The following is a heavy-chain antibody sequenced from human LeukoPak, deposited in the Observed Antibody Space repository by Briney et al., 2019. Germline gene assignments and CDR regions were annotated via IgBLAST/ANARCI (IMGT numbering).Heavy chain of an antibody. Sequence: PGGSLRLSCAASGFTFSSYAMTWVRQAPGKGLEWVANIKQDGSKKNYVDSVKGQFTISRDNAKNSLYLQMNSLRAEDTAVYYCATPLDYYDSSGYHQGGDWGQGTLVTVSS. D-gene: IGHD3-22*01. CDR3: ATPLDYYDSSGYHQGGD. CDR2: IKQDGSKK. CDR1: GFTFSSYA. V-gene: IGHV3-7*03. J-gene: IGHJ4*02.